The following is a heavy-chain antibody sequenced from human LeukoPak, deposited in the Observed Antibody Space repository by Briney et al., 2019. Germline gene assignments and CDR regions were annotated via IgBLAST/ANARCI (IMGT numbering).Heavy chain of an antibody. V-gene: IGHV1-69*05. CDR3: ARVGRSRGSLPNSYYYMDV. CDR1: GDIFNSYS. CDR2: IIPIFGST. Sequence: SVKVSCNASGDIFNSYSVSWVRQAPGQGLEWMGGIIPIFGSTNYAQKFRGRVTITTDQSTRTAYMELNSLSSDDTAVYYCARVGRSRGSLPNSYYYMDVWGKGTTVTVSS. J-gene: IGHJ6*03. D-gene: IGHD1-26*01.